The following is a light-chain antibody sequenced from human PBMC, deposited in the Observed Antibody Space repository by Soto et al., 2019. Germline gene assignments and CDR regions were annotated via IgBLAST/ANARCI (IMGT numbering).Light chain of an antibody. Sequence: DIQMTQSPSTLSASVGDRVTITCRASQSLSRWLAWYQQKPGKAPNLLIYKVSILESGVPSRFSGRGSGTKFTLTISSLQPDDSATYYCQDYDNSGFIFGPGTKVEIK. V-gene: IGKV1-5*03. CDR3: QDYDNSGFI. CDR2: KVS. CDR1: QSLSRW. J-gene: IGKJ3*01.